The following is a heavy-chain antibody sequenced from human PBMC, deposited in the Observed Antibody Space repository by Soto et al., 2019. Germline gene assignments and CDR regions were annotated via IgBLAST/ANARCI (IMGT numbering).Heavy chain of an antibody. CDR2: IYHSDTT. J-gene: IGHJ4*02. CDR1: GESIVGLPY. D-gene: IGHD1-26*01. V-gene: IGHV4-59*11. Sequence: QVQLQESGPGLVKPSGTLSLTCSVSGESIVGLPYWNWSRQSPGQGLEWLGHIYHSDTTTYNPSFKSRVTMSVNTSKNQFSLTLNSVTTADTAVYYCARSQFGSFYRKYFDSWGPGIRVAVSS. CDR3: ARSQFGSFYRKYFDS.